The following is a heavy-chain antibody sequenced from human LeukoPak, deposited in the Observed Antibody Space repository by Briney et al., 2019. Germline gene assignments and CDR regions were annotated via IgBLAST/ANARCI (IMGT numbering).Heavy chain of an antibody. D-gene: IGHD3-16*01. Sequence: SETLSLTCTVSGFSMSSSGYYWGWIRQPPGKGLEWIGSIYYSGYTYYNPSLKSRVTISIDTSKKQFSLKLSSVTAADTAVYYCARVSDGGYFQHWGQGTLVTVSS. CDR3: ARVSDGGYFQH. J-gene: IGHJ1*01. V-gene: IGHV4-39*07. CDR2: IYYSGYT. CDR1: GFSMSSSGYY.